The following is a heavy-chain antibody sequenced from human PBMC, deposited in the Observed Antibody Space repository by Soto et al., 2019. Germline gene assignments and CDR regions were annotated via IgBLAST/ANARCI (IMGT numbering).Heavy chain of an antibody. Sequence: EVQVVESGGTLAQPAGSLSLSCAAAGFTFTNYWMHWVRQAPGKGLVWVSRINGDGSNAFYADSVKGRVTISRDNAKNAVYLQMNSLRAEDTAIYDCGRGIQYRYGMDVWGQGTTVTVSS. J-gene: IGHJ6*02. CDR2: INGDGSNA. D-gene: IGHD4-4*01. V-gene: IGHV3-74*01. CDR3: GRGIQYRYGMDV. CDR1: GFTFTNYW.